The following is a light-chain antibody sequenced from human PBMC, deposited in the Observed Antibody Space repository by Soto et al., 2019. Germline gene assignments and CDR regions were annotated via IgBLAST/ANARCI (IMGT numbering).Light chain of an antibody. CDR2: GAS. CDR1: QSVSSSY. CDR3: QQFSSYTLT. Sequence: EIVFTQSPGTLSLSPGERATLSCRASQSVSSSYLAWYQQKPGQAPRLLIYGASSRETGIPERFSGSGSGTEFTRTISRLEPEDFAVYYCQQFSSYTLTFGGGTKVDIK. V-gene: IGKV3-20*01. J-gene: IGKJ4*01.